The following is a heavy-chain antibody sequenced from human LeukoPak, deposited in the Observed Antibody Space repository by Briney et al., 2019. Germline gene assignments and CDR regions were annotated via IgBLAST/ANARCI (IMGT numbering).Heavy chain of an antibody. D-gene: IGHD6-13*01. Sequence: SETLSLTCAVYGGSFSGYYWSWIRQPPGKGLEWIGEINRSGSTNYNPSLKSRVTISVDTSKNQFSLKLSSVTAADTAVYYCARPGRRISSSWYNYWGQGTLVTVSS. CDR1: GGSFSGYY. CDR2: INRSGST. V-gene: IGHV4-34*01. J-gene: IGHJ4*02. CDR3: ARPGRRISSSWYNY.